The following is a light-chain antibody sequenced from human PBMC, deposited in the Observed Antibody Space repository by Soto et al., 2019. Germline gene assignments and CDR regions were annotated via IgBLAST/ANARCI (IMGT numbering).Light chain of an antibody. CDR1: QAISNN. V-gene: IGKV3-15*01. J-gene: IGKJ1*01. CDR2: DAS. CDR3: QQANDWPPT. Sequence: RVMTQSPVTLPVSPGERVTLSCRASQAISNNLAWYQQKPGRAPRLLIFDASTRATGIPARFSGSGSGTEFTLTISSLQSEDFAVYYCQQANDWPPTFGQGTRV.